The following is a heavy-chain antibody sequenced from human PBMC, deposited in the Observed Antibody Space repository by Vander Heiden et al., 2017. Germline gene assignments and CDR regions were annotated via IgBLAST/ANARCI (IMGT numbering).Heavy chain of an antibody. J-gene: IGHJ6*02. CDR1: GFTFSSYS. CDR2: ISSSSSYI. CDR3: ARDRSMIGRGYYYGMDV. D-gene: IGHD3-22*01. V-gene: IGHV3-21*01. Sequence: EVQLVESGGGLVKPGGSLRLSCAASGFTFSSYSMNWVRQAPGKGLEWVSSISSSSSYIYYADSVKGRFTISRDNAKNSLYLQMNSLRAEDTAVYYCARDRSMIGRGYYYGMDVWGQGTTVTVSS.